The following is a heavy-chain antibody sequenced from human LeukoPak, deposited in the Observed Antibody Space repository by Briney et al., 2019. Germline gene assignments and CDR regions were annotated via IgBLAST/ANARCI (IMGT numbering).Heavy chain of an antibody. D-gene: IGHD4-17*01. CDR1: SYSISSGSY. J-gene: IGHJ4*02. CDR3: ARVTYVDDMLYQYFDY. Sequence: SETLSLTCAVSSYSISSGSYWGWIRPSPGKGLEWVGSIFHSGNSYYNPSLKSRLTMSVDTSKNQFSLKLNSVTAADTALYYCARVTYVDDMLYQYFDYWGQGILVTVSS. V-gene: IGHV4-38-2*01. CDR2: IFHSGNS.